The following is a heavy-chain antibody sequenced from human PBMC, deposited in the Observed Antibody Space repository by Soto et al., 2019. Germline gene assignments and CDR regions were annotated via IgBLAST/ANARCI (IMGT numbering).Heavy chain of an antibody. D-gene: IGHD2-15*01. CDR1: GFTFSSYA. V-gene: IGHV3-30-3*01. J-gene: IGHJ3*02. Sequence: LRLSCAASGFTFSSYAMHWVRQAPGKGLEWVAVISYDGSNKYYADSVKGRFTISRDNSKNTLYLQMNSLRAEDTAVYYCARDQCRQWCDAFVIWGQGTMVTVSS. CDR2: ISYDGSNK. CDR3: ARDQCRQWCDAFVI.